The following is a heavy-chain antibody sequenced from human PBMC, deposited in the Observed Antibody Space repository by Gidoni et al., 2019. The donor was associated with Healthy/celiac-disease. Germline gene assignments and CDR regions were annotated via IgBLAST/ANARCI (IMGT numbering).Heavy chain of an antibody. D-gene: IGHD3-16*02. CDR1: GGSISSGSYY. J-gene: IGHJ5*02. CDR2: IYTSGST. CDR3: AREPMITFGGVIVLGGWFDP. V-gene: IGHV4-61*02. Sequence: QVQLQESGPGLVKPSQTLSLTCPVSGGSISSGSYYWRWTRQPAGKGLEGIGRIYTSGSTNDNPSRKSRVTISVDTSKNQFSLKLSSVTAADTAVYDCAREPMITFGGVIVLGGWFDPWGQGTLVTVSS.